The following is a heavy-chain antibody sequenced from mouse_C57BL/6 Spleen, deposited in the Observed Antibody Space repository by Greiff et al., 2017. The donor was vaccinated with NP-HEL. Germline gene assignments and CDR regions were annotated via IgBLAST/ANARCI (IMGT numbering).Heavy chain of an antibody. CDR2: ISSGSSTI. V-gene: IGHV5-17*01. J-gene: IGHJ1*03. CDR3: ARNGHWYFDV. Sequence: EVQLVKSGGGLVKPGGSLKLSCAASGFTFSDYGMHWVRQAPEKGLEWVAYISSGSSTIYYADTVKGRFTISRDNAKNTLFLQMTSLRSEDTAMYYCARNGHWYFDVWGTGTTVTVSS. CDR1: GFTFSDYG.